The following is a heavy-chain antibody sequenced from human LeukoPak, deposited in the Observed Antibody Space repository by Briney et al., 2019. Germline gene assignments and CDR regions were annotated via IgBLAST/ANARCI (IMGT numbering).Heavy chain of an antibody. D-gene: IGHD6-19*01. J-gene: IGHJ5*02. CDR3: AKSVAGTCWFDP. V-gene: IGHV3-30*18. CDR2: ISYDGSNK. CDR1: GFTFSSYA. Sequence: PGRSLRLSCAASGFTFSSYAMHWVRQAPGKGLEWVAVISYDGSNKYYADSVKGRFTIPRDNSKNTLYLQMNSLRAEDTAVYYCAKSVAGTCWFDPWGQGTLVTVSS.